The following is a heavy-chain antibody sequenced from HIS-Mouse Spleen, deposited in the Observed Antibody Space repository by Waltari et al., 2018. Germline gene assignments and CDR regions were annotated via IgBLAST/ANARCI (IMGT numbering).Heavy chain of an antibody. Sequence: EVQLVETGGGLIQPGGSLRLSCAASGFTVSSNYMSWVRQAPGRGLEWVSVIYSGGSTYYADSVKGRFTISRDNSKNTLYLQMNSLRAEDTAVYYCARYSGSSADAFDICGQGTMVTVSS. J-gene: IGHJ3*02. D-gene: IGHD1-26*01. CDR1: GFTVSSNY. V-gene: IGHV3-53*02. CDR2: IYSGGST. CDR3: ARYSGSSADAFDI.